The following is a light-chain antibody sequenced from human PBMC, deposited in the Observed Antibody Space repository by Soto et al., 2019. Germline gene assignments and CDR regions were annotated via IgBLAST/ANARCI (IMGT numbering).Light chain of an antibody. CDR2: GAS. Sequence: IVMTQAPATLSVSPGERATLSCRASQSISSNLAWYQHKPGQAPRLLMYGASTRATGIPARFSGSGSGTDFTLTIISLQSEDFAVYYCQHYNNWPPWTVGQGTKVEIK. V-gene: IGKV3-15*01. J-gene: IGKJ1*01. CDR3: QHYNNWPPWT. CDR1: QSISSN.